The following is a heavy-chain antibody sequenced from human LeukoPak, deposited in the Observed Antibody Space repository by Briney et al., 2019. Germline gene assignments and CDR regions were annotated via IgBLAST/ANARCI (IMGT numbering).Heavy chain of an antibody. CDR3: ARGRISSWYYYYMDV. J-gene: IGHJ6*03. CDR2: INHSGST. D-gene: IGHD6-13*01. Sequence: PSETLSLTCCVYCGSFSGYYWSWIRQPPGQGREWIGEINHSGSTNYNPSLKSRVTISVDTSKNQFSLKLSSVTAADTAVYYCARGRISSWYYYYMDVWGKGTTVTVSS. V-gene: IGHV4-34*01. CDR1: CGSFSGYY.